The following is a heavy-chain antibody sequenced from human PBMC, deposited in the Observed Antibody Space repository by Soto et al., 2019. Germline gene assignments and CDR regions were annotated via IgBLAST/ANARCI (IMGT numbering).Heavy chain of an antibody. CDR3: ARGDIVLVPAALGFDP. D-gene: IGHD2-2*01. CDR1: GGSISSGDYY. CDR2: IYYSGST. Sequence: QVQLQESGPGLVKPSQTLSLTCTVSGGSISSGDYYWSWIRQPPGKGLEWIGYIYYSGSTYYNPSPKGRGTISVDPSKNQFSLKLSSVTAADTAVYYCARGDIVLVPAALGFDPWGQGTLVTVSS. V-gene: IGHV4-30-4*01. J-gene: IGHJ5*02.